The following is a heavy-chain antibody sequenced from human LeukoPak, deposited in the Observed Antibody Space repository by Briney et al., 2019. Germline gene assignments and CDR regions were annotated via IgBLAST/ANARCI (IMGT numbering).Heavy chain of an antibody. V-gene: IGHV4-31*03. J-gene: IGHJ3*02. Sequence: PSQTLSLTCTVSGGSITNGGYYWSWIRQHPGKGLEWIGYIYYNGNTYYNPSLKSRLTISGDTSENQFSLKLSSVTAADTAVYYCVRNFDSYNAFDIWGQGTMVTVSS. D-gene: IGHD3-22*01. CDR3: VRNFDSYNAFDI. CDR2: IYYNGNT. CDR1: GGSITNGGYY.